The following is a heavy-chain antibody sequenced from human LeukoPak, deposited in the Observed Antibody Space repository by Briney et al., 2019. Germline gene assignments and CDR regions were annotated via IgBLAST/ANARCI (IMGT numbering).Heavy chain of an antibody. J-gene: IGHJ4*02. CDR2: IWYDGSKK. CDR1: GFTFSSYG. CDR3: ARGNSGSYDY. V-gene: IGHV3-33*01. D-gene: IGHD1-26*01. Sequence: GGSLRLSCAASGFTFSSYGMHWVRQAPGKGLEWVAVIWYDGSKKYYAGSVKGRFTISRDNSKNTMYLQMNSLRAEDTAVYYCARGNSGSYDYWGQGTLVTVSS.